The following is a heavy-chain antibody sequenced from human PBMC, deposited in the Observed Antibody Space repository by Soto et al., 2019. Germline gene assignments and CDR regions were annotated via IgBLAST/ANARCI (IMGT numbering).Heavy chain of an antibody. Sequence: QITLKESGLPLVKPKKPFTLPSTSSGFQPSLPGWGLGWIRQPPGKALEWLAIIYWDDDKRYSPSLKSRLTITKDTSNNQVVLTMTNMDPVDTATYYCARESRRFFDCWGQGTLVTVSS. D-gene: IGHD2-2*01. J-gene: IGHJ4*02. CDR3: ARESRRFFDC. CDR1: GFQPSLPGWG. V-gene: IGHV2-5*02. CDR2: IYWDDDK.